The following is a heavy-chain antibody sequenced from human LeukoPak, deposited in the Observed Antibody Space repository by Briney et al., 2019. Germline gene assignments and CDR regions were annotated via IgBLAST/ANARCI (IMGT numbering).Heavy chain of an antibody. CDR2: IYTSGST. J-gene: IGHJ4*02. CDR1: GGSISSSSYY. V-gene: IGHV4-39*07. D-gene: IGHD2-2*01. CDR3: ARSKYHGSVIDY. Sequence: SETLSLTCTVSGGSISSSSYYWGWIRQPPGKGLEWIGRIYTSGSTNYNPSLKSRVTISVDTSKNQFSLKLSSVTAADTAVYYCARSKYHGSVIDYWGQGTLVTVSS.